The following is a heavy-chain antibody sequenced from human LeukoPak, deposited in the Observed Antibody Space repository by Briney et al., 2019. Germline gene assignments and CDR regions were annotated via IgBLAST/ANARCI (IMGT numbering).Heavy chain of an antibody. Sequence: GGSLRLSCAASGFTFSSYGMHWVRQAPGKGLEWVAFIRYDGSNKYYADSVKGRFTISRDNSRNTLYLQMNSLRAEDTAVYYRARDRGWSQTYGSGTYGLDYWGQGTLVTVSS. V-gene: IGHV3-30*02. D-gene: IGHD3-10*01. CDR2: IRYDGSNK. J-gene: IGHJ4*02. CDR1: GFTFSSYG. CDR3: ARDRGWSQTYGSGTYGLDY.